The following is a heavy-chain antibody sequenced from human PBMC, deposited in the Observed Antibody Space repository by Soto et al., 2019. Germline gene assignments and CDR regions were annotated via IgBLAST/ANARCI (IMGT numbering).Heavy chain of an antibody. D-gene: IGHD3-22*01. CDR1: GGSISSYY. CDR2: IYYSGST. J-gene: IGHJ4*01. V-gene: IGHV4-59*01. Sequence: PSETLSLTCTVSGGSISSYYWSWIRQPPGKGLEWIGYIYYSGSTNYNPSLKSRVTISVDTSKNQFSLKLSSVTAADTAVYYCARQLDYYDSSGYKYYFDYWGQEPWSTSPQ. CDR3: ARQLDYYDSSGYKYYFDY.